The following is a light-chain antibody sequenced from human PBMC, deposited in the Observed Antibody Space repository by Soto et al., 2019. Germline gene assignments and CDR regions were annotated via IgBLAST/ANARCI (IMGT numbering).Light chain of an antibody. CDR3: GKWDSSLSAWV. CDR2: ENN. Sequence: QSVLTQPPSVSAAPGQKVTISCSGSSSNIGNNYVSWYQQLPGTAPKLLIYENNKRPSRIPDRFSGSKCGTSATLGITGLQTGDEADYYCGKWDSSLSAWVFGGGTKLTVL. J-gene: IGLJ3*02. V-gene: IGLV1-51*02. CDR1: SSNIGNNY.